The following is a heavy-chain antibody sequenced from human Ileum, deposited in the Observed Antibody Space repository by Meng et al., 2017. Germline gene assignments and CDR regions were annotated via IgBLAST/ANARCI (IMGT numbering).Heavy chain of an antibody. D-gene: IGHD3-10*01. Sequence: LRLSCAISGDSVSNNNAAWNWIRQSPSRGLEWLGRTYYRSKWYYDYAESVKSRITINADTSKNQFSLQLNSVTPEDTAVYYCSRGPIFGSGSYFDYWGQGTLVTVSS. V-gene: IGHV6-1*01. CDR2: TYYRSKWYY. J-gene: IGHJ4*02. CDR3: SRGPIFGSGSYFDY. CDR1: GDSVSNNNAA.